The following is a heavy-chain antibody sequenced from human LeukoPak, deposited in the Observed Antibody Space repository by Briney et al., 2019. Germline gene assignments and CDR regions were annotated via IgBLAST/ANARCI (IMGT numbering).Heavy chain of an antibody. D-gene: IGHD3-22*01. V-gene: IGHV3-30-3*01. CDR2: ISYDGSNK. Sequence: PGGSVRLSCAASGFTFSGYAIHWVRQAPGQGLEWVAVISYDGSNKYYADSVKGRFTISRDNSKNTLYLQMNSLRAEDTAVYYCARALGHYDSSGYYLNYWGQGTLATVSS. CDR3: ARALGHYDSSGYYLNY. CDR1: GFTFSGYA. J-gene: IGHJ4*02.